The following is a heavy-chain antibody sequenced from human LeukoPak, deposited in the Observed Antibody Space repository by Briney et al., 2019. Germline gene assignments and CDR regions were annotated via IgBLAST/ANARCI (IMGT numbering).Heavy chain of an antibody. D-gene: IGHD2-15*01. CDR1: GGSINSGGYY. CDR2: IYYSGST. CDR3: ARDGGYCSGGNCFDAFDI. Sequence: KTSETLSLTCTVSGGSINSGGYYWSWIRQHPGKGLEWIGYIYYSGSTYYNPSLKSRVTISIDTSKNQFSLKLSSVTAADTAVYYCARDGGYCSGGNCFDAFDIWGQGTMVTVSS. J-gene: IGHJ3*02. V-gene: IGHV4-31*03.